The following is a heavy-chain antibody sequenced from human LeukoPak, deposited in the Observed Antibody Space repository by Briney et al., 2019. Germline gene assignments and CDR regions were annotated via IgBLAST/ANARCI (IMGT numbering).Heavy chain of an antibody. D-gene: IGHD6-19*01. CDR1: GFMFSGYE. CDR3: ARDYIGWSLGY. J-gene: IGHJ4*02. V-gene: IGHV3-48*03. CDR2: ISSSGDTR. Sequence: GGSLRLSCSASGFMFSGYEMNWVRQAPGKGLEWFSYISSSGDTRFYADSVQGRFTISRDNAKNSLYLQMNSLRAEDTAIYYCARDYIGWSLGYWGQGTLVTVSS.